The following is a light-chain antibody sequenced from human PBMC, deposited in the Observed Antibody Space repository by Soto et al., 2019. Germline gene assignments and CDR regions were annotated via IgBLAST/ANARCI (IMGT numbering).Light chain of an antibody. J-gene: IGLJ1*01. V-gene: IGLV2-14*03. Sequence: QSALTQPASVSGSPGPSITISCPRNNKVVGAYDYVSWYQQHPDKAPKLMIYEVSHRPSGVSNRFYGSKSVNTATLTISGLQAEDEADYYCSSYTSSSTRVFGTGTKVTVL. CDR3: SSYTSSSTRV. CDR2: EVS. CDR1: NKVVGAYDY.